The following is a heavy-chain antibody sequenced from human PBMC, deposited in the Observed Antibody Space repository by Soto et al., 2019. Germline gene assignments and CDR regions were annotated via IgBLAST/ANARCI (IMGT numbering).Heavy chain of an antibody. D-gene: IGHD6-13*01. CDR3: ARALLIAAARFDLVDV. V-gene: IGHV1-18*01. J-gene: IGHJ6*04. CDR1: GYTFTSYG. Sequence: GASVKVSCKASGYTFTSYGISWVRQAPGQGLEWMGWISAYNGNTNYAQKLQGRVTMTTDTSTSTAYMELRSLRSDDTAVYYCARALLIAAARFDLVDVWGKGTTVTVSS. CDR2: ISAYNGNT.